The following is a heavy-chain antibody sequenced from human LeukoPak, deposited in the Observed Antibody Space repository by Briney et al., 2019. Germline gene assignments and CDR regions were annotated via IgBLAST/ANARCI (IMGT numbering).Heavy chain of an antibody. Sequence: PSETLSLTCSVSGYSIRRGYYWGWIRQPPGKGLEWIGSIFHSETTSGSTDYNPSLKSRVTISVDTSKNQFSLKLSSVSATDTAVYYCAGNYYGSGSYYSEDRYWGQGTLVTVSS. CDR1: GYSIRRGYY. CDR2: IFHSETTSGST. D-gene: IGHD3-10*01. J-gene: IGHJ4*02. V-gene: IGHV4-38-2*02. CDR3: AGNYYGSGSYYSEDRY.